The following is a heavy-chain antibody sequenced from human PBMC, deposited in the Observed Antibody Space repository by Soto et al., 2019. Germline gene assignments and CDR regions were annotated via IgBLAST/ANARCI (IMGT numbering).Heavy chain of an antibody. V-gene: IGHV4-59*01. CDR1: GGSISSYY. Sequence: QVQLQESGPGLLKPSETLSLTCTVSGGSISSYYWSWIRQPPGKGLEWIGYIYYSGSTNYNPSLKSRVTISVDTSKNQFSLKLSSVTAADTAVYYCARVSCDFWSGYSDDCYLFDYWGQGTLVTVSS. J-gene: IGHJ4*02. D-gene: IGHD3-3*01. CDR3: ARVSCDFWSGYSDDCYLFDY. CDR2: IYYSGST.